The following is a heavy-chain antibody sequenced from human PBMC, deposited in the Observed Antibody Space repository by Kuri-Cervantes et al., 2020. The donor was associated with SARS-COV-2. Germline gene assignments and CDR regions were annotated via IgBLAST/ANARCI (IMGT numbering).Heavy chain of an antibody. D-gene: IGHD3-3*01. Sequence: SVKVSCKASGGTFSSYAINWLRQAPGQGLEWMGGIIPVLGTANYAPNFQGRVTITADESTSTAYMELSSLRSEDTAVYYCARELGDEGYYDFWSGTKYYYYYMDVWGKGTTVTVSS. CDR1: GGTFSSYA. CDR2: IIPVLGTA. J-gene: IGHJ6*03. CDR3: ARELGDEGYYDFWSGTKYYYYYMDV. V-gene: IGHV1-69*13.